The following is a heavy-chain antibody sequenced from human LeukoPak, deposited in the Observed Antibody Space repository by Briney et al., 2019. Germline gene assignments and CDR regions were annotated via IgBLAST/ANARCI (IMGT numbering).Heavy chain of an antibody. Sequence: GSLRLSCAASGFMFSDYTMNWVRQTPGKGLEWVSSITSSSDYIYYADSVKGRFTISRDNGKNSLYVQMNSLRAEDTAVYYCARTFYCGGDCYALDYWGQGTLVTVSS. CDR1: GFMFSDYT. CDR2: ITSSSDYI. J-gene: IGHJ4*02. CDR3: ARTFYCGGDCYALDY. D-gene: IGHD2-21*02. V-gene: IGHV3-21*01.